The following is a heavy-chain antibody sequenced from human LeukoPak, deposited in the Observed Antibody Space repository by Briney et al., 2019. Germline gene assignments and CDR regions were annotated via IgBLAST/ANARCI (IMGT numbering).Heavy chain of an antibody. Sequence: GGSLRLSCAASGFTFSSYGMHWVRQAPGKGLEWVSFIRYDGSNEYYADSVRGRFTFSRDNFKNTLYLQMNSLRAEDTAVYYCAKPHPNADPWGQGTLVTVSS. J-gene: IGHJ5*02. CDR2: IRYDGSNE. D-gene: IGHD2-8*01. CDR1: GFTFSSYG. V-gene: IGHV3-30*02. CDR3: AKPHPNADP.